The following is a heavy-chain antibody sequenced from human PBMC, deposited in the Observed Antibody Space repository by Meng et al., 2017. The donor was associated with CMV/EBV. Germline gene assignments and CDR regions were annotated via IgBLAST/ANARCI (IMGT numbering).Heavy chain of an antibody. CDR3: ARGGLAVDYVWGSYRPLAYDY. D-gene: IGHD3-16*02. J-gene: IGHJ4*02. V-gene: IGHV4-34*01. CDR1: GGSFSGYY. Sequence: SETLSLTCAVYGGSFSGYYWSWIRQPPGKGLEWIGEINHSGSTNYNPSLKSRVTISVDTSKNQFSLKLSSVTAAYTAVYYCARGGLAVDYVWGSYRPLAYDYWGQGTLVTVSS. CDR2: INHSGST.